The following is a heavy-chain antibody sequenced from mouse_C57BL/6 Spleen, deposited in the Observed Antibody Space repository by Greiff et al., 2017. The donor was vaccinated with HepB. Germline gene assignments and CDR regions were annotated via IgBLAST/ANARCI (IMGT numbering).Heavy chain of an antibody. CDR3: ARRGLYDDDGDWYFDV. CDR1: GYAFSSSW. D-gene: IGHD2-4*01. Sequence: QVQLQQSGPELVKPGASVKISCKASGYAFSSSWMNWVKQRPGKGLEWIGRIYPGDGDTNYNGKFKGKATLTADKSSSTAYMQLSSLTSEDSAVYFCARRGLYDDDGDWYFDVWGTGTTVTVSS. J-gene: IGHJ1*03. V-gene: IGHV1-82*01. CDR2: IYPGDGDT.